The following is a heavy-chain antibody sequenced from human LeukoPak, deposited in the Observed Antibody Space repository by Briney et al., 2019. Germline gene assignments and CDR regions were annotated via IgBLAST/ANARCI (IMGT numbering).Heavy chain of an antibody. J-gene: IGHJ4*02. D-gene: IGHD6-19*01. CDR3: ARDHSSGWYVHDY. Sequence: ASVKVSCKVSGYTLTELSMHWVRQAPGKGLEWMGGFDPEDGETIYAQKFQGRVTMTEDTSTDTAYMELRSLRSDDTAVYYCARDHSSGWYVHDYWGQGTLVTVSS. CDR1: GYTLTELS. CDR2: FDPEDGET. V-gene: IGHV1-24*01.